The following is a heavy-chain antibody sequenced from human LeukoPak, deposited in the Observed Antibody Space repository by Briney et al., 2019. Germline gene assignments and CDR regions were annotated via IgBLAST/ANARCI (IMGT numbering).Heavy chain of an antibody. CDR2: IKQDGSEK. CDR3: ARDDGSSSWIAYYYYGMDV. D-gene: IGHD6-13*01. J-gene: IGHJ6*02. Sequence: PGGSLRLSCAASGFTLSDYYMSWIRQAPGKGLEWVANIKQDGSEKYYVDSVKGRFTISRDNAKNSLYLQMNSLRAEDTAVYYCARDDGSSSWIAYYYYGMDVWGQGTTVTVSS. V-gene: IGHV3-7*01. CDR1: GFTLSDYY.